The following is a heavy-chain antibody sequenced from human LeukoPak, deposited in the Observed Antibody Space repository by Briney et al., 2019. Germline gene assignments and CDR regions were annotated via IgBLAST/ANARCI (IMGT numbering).Heavy chain of an antibody. D-gene: IGHD6-13*01. CDR2: INPSGGST. V-gene: IGHV1-46*01. CDR3: AASPIAAAGPIDY. CDR1: GYTFTSYY. J-gene: IGHJ4*02. Sequence: GASVTVSCKASGYTFTSYYMHWVRQAPGQGLEWMGIINPSGGSTSYAQKFQGRVTMTRDTSTSTVYMELSSLRSEDTAVYYCAASPIAAAGPIDYWGQGTLVTVPS.